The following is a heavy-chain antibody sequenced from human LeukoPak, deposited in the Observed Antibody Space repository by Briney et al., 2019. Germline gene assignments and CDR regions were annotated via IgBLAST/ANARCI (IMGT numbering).Heavy chain of an antibody. V-gene: IGHV4-39*01. CDR2: IYYSGST. CDR1: GGSIRSSTYY. D-gene: IGHD3-22*01. Sequence: SETLSLTCAVSGGSIRSSTYYWVWIRQSPGKGLEWIGSIYYSGSTYYNPSLKSRDTMSVDTSKNQFSLKLSSVTAADTAVYYCAGHEYDSPGYFFFGPYYFDYWGQGTQVAVSS. J-gene: IGHJ4*02. CDR3: AGHEYDSPGYFFFGPYYFDY.